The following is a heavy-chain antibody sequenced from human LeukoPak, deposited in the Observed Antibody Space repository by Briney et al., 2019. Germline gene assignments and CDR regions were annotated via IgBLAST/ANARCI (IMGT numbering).Heavy chain of an antibody. CDR2: MNPNSGNT. Sequence: ASVKVSCKASGYTFTSYYMHWVRQATGQGLEWMGWMNPNSGNTGYAQKFQGRVTMTRNTSISTAYMELSSLRSEDTAVYYCARGFLARRYIVVVPAANYWFDPWGQGTLVTVSS. J-gene: IGHJ5*02. CDR3: ARGFLARRYIVVVPAANYWFDP. CDR1: GYTFTSYY. D-gene: IGHD2-2*01. V-gene: IGHV1-8*02.